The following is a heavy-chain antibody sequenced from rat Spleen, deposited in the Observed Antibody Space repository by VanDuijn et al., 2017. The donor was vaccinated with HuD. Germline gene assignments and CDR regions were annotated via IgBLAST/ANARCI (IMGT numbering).Heavy chain of an antibody. V-gene: IGHV5-25*01. CDR2: INTGGGDT. J-gene: IGHJ2*01. Sequence: EVQLVESGGGLVQPGRSMKLSCVAFGFTFSNYYMAWVRQAPTKGLEWVASINTGGGDTYYRDSVKGRFTISRDNAKSTLYLQMDSLRSEDTATYFCARQGGLGDYWGQGVMVTVSS. CDR1: GFTFSNYY. CDR3: ARQGGLGDY. D-gene: IGHD5-1*01.